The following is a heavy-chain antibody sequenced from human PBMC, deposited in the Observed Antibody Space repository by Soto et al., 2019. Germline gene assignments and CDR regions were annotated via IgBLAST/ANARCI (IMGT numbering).Heavy chain of an antibody. CDR3: ARDSVTYYYGSGSYYNPIDY. Sequence: GSLRLSCAASGFTLSSYSTNWVRQAPGKGLEWVSSISSSSSYIYYADSVKGRFTISRDNAKNSLYLQMNSLRAEDTAVYYCARDSVTYYYGSGSYYNPIDYWGQGTLVTVSS. D-gene: IGHD3-10*01. CDR1: GFTLSSYS. CDR2: ISSSSSYI. V-gene: IGHV3-21*01. J-gene: IGHJ4*02.